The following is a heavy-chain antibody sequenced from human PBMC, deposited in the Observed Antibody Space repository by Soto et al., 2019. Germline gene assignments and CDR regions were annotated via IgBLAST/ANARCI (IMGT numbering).Heavy chain of an antibody. CDR1: GGTFSSYA. CDR3: ARRRHLCSSTSCYVYGMDV. V-gene: IGHV1-69*01. D-gene: IGHD2-2*01. J-gene: IGHJ6*02. CDR2: IIPIFGTA. Sequence: QVQLVQSGAEVKKPGSSVKVSCKASGGTFSSYAISWVRQAPGQGLEWMGGIIPIFGTANYAQKFQGRVTITADESTSTAYMELSSLRSEDMAVYYCARRRHLCSSTSCYVYGMDVWGQGTTVTVSS.